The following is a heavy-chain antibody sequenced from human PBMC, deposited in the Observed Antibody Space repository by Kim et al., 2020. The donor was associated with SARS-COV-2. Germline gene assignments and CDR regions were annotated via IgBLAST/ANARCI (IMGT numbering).Heavy chain of an antibody. Sequence: GGSLRLSCAASGFTFSSYAMSWVRQAPGKGLEWVSAISGSGGSTYYADSVKGRFTISRDNSKNTLYLQMNSLRAEDTAVYYCAKAASYGDYVRAGFDYWGQGTLVTVSS. D-gene: IGHD4-17*01. J-gene: IGHJ4*02. CDR1: GFTFSSYA. CDR2: ISGSGGST. V-gene: IGHV3-23*01. CDR3: AKAASYGDYVRAGFDY.